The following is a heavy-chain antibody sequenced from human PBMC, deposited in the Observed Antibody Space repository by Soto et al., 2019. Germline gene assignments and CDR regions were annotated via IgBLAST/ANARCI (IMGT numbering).Heavy chain of an antibody. CDR2: IYYSGST. CDR3: ARGDSTAPFDY. D-gene: IGHD2-21*01. V-gene: IGHV4-59*01. J-gene: IGHJ4*02. CDR1: GGSISSYY. Sequence: SETLSLTCTVSGGSISSYYWSWIRQPPGKGLEWIGYIYYSGSTNYNPSLKSRVTISVDTSKNQFSLKLSSVTAADTAVYYCARGDSTAPFDYWGQGTLVTVSS.